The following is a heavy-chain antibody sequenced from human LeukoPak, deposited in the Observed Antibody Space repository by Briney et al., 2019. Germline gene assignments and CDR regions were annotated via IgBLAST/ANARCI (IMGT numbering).Heavy chain of an antibody. J-gene: IGHJ4*02. CDR1: GFTFSIST. V-gene: IGHV3-21*01. CDR3: VRGDNRDY. D-gene: IGHD1-14*01. CDR2: ISSSSSNM. Sequence: PGGSLRLSCAAPGFTFSISTMNWVRQAPGKGLEWVSSISSSSSNMHYADSVKGRLTISRDNAKNSLYLQINSLRAEDTAVYYCVRGDNRDYWGQGTLVTVSS.